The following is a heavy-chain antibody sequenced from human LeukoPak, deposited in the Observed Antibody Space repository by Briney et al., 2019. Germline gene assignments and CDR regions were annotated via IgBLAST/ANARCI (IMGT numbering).Heavy chain of an antibody. J-gene: IGHJ3*02. CDR2: INHRGST. Sequence: SGTLSLTCAVYGGSFSGYYWSWIHQPPGKGLEWIGEINHRGSTNYNPPLKSRVTISVDTSKNQFSLKLSSVTAADTAVYYCARGPVRLGELSFWSNDAFDIWGQGTMVTVSS. D-gene: IGHD3-16*02. CDR3: ARGPVRLGELSFWSNDAFDI. CDR1: GGSFSGYY. V-gene: IGHV4-34*01.